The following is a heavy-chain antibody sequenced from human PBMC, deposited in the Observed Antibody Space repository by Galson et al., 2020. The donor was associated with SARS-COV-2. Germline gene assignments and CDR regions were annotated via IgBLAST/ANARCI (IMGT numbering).Heavy chain of an antibody. CDR2: INWNGGST. D-gene: IGHD6-19*01. Sequence: GASLKISCADSGFTFDDYAMSWVRHAPGKGLEWVSGINWNGGSTGYADSVKGRFTISRDNAKNSLYLQMNSLRAEDTALYYCARVYGSGWLTGATSGSREPHPWGQGTLVTFSS. J-gene: IGHJ5*02. CDR1: GFTFDDYA. CDR3: ARVYGSGWLTGATSGSREPHP. V-gene: IGHV3-20*04.